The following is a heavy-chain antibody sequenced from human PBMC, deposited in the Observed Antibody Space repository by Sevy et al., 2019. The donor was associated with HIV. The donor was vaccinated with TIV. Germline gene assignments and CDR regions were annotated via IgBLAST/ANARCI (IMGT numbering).Heavy chain of an antibody. Sequence: ASVKVSCKASGYTFTSYAMNWVRQAPGQGLEWMGWMNTNTGNPTYAQGFTGRFVFSLDTSVSTAYLQISSLKAEDTAVYYCARPYCSSTSCYEWHWYFDLWGRGTLVTVSS. V-gene: IGHV7-4-1*02. J-gene: IGHJ2*01. CDR2: MNTNTGNP. CDR1: GYTFTSYA. D-gene: IGHD2-2*01. CDR3: ARPYCSSTSCYEWHWYFDL.